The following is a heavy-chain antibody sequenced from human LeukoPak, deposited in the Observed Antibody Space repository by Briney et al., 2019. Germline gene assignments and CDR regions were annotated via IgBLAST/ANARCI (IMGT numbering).Heavy chain of an antibody. CDR2: IYYSGST. CDR3: ARDGLYDILTGYYYYMDV. J-gene: IGHJ6*03. Sequence: PSETLSLTCTVSGGSISSSSYYWGWIRQPPGKGLEWIGSIYYSGSTYYNPSLKSRVTISVDTSKNQFSLKLSSVTAADTAVYYCARDGLYDILTGYYYYMDVWGKGTTVTVSS. D-gene: IGHD3-9*01. V-gene: IGHV4-39*07. CDR1: GGSISSSSYY.